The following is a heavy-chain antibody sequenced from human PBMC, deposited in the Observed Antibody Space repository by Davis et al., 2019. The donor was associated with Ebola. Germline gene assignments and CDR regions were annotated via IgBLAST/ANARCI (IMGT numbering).Heavy chain of an antibody. D-gene: IGHD2-2*01. CDR3: ARHCISTSCSPLYYYGMDV. Sequence: GGSLRLSCKASGYSFTSHWIGWVRQLPGKGLEWMGRINPSDSYTNYSPSFQGHVTISADKSISTAYLQWSSLKASDTAMYYCARHCISTSCSPLYYYGMDVWGQGTTVTVSS. V-gene: IGHV5-10-1*01. J-gene: IGHJ6*02. CDR1: GYSFTSHW. CDR2: INPSDSYT.